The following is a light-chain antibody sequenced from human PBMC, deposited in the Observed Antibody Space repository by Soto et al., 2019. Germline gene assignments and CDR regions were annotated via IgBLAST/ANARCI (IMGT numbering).Light chain of an antibody. CDR2: DAS. CDR3: QQRSNWPLT. Sequence: EIVLTQSPATLSLSPGERATLSCRASQSINANLAWYQQKPGQAPRLLIYDASNRATDVPARFSGSGSGTDFTLSISSLEPEDFAVYFCQQRSNWPLTFGPGTKVDIK. J-gene: IGKJ3*01. V-gene: IGKV3-11*01. CDR1: QSINAN.